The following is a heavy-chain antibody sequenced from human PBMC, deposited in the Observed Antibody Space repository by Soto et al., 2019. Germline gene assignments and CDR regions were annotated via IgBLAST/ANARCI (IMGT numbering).Heavy chain of an antibody. D-gene: IGHD2-2*01. Sequence: EEQLLESGGGLVQPGGSLRLSCAASGFSFGGHAMTWVRQAPGKGLEWVSSISGGSGGIYYADSVKGRFTISRDNSKNTQSLQMSSLRAEDTAVYYCAKWSRFCTSSTSCFYFYAMAVWGQGTTVTVSS. V-gene: IGHV3-23*01. J-gene: IGHJ6*02. CDR2: ISGGSGGI. CDR3: AKWSRFCTSSTSCFYFYAMAV. CDR1: GFSFGGHA.